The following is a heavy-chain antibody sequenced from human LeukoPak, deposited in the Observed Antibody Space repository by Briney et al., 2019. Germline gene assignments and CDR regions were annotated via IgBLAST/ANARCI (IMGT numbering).Heavy chain of an antibody. D-gene: IGHD3-16*01. J-gene: IGHJ4*01. V-gene: IGHV3-74*01. CDR3: IREVQVRASASLGL. CDR2: MNSGGNTI. Sequence: GGSLRLSCAASGFSISGYWMHWVRQAAGEGLVWVSRMNSGGNTINYADSVKGRFTISRDNVDNALHLQMNSLRVEDTAVYYCIREVQVRASASLGLWGQGTLVTVSS. CDR1: GFSISGYW.